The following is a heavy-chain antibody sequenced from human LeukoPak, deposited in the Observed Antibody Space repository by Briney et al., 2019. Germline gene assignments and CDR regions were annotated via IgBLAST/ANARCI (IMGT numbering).Heavy chain of an antibody. J-gene: IGHJ4*02. D-gene: IGHD2-21*02. CDR3: AREVTD. Sequence: GGSLRLSCAASGFTFDDYSMHWVRQAPGKGLEWVAAIWYDGSHQFYADSVKDRFTISRDNSKSTLYLQMNSLRAEDTAVYWCAREVTDWGQGTLATVSS. CDR1: GFTFDDYS. CDR2: IWYDGSHQ. V-gene: IGHV3-33*08.